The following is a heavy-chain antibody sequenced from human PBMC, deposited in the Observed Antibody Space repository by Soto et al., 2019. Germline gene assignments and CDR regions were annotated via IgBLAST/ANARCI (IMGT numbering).Heavy chain of an antibody. D-gene: IGHD6-19*01. CDR2: INHSGST. CDR1: GGSFSGYY. V-gene: IGHV4-34*01. J-gene: IGHJ1*01. CDR3: ARALPAAVAGTGKYFQH. Sequence: SETLSLTCAVYGGSFSGYYWSWIRQPPGKGLEWIGEINHSGSTNYNPSLKSRVTISVDTSKNQFSLKLSSVTAADTAVYYCARALPAAVAGTGKYFQHWGQGTLVTVSS.